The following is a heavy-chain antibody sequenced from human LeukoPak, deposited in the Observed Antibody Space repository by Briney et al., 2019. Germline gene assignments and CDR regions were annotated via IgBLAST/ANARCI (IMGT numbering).Heavy chain of an antibody. V-gene: IGHV3-15*01. CDR2: IKSKTDGGTT. J-gene: IGHJ5*02. CDR1: GFTFSNAW. D-gene: IGHD2/OR15-2a*01. CDR3: TTDLNIAHLTVWFDP. Sequence: GGSLRLSCAASGFTFSNAWMSWVRQAPGKGLEWVGRIKSKTDGGTTDYAAPVKGRFTISRDDSKNTLYLQMNSLKTEDTAVYYCTTDLNIAHLTVWFDPWGQGTLVTVSS.